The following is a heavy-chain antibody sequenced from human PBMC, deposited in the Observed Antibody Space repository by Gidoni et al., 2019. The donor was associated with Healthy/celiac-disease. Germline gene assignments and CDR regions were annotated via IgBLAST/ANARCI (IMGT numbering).Heavy chain of an antibody. CDR2: IIPSFGTA. J-gene: IGHJ4*02. Sequence: QVPLVQSGAAVKKPGSSVKVSCNAYGGNYSSYAISWVRKAPGQGLEWMGGIIPSFGTANSAQQFQGRVTITADYSTSTAYMDLSSLRSEDTAVYYCARDLGYSGSYYLDYWGQGTLVTVSS. CDR3: ARDLGYSGSYYLDY. CDR1: GGNYSSYA. D-gene: IGHD1-26*01. V-gene: IGHV1-69*01.